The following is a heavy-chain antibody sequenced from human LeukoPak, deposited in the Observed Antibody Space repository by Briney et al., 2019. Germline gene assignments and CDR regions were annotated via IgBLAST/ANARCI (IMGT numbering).Heavy chain of an antibody. CDR1: GLTFSSYD. CDR2: TSSSGNLI. V-gene: IGHV3-48*03. D-gene: IGHD1-1*01. CDR3: AREGGWNDFDY. Sequence: GGSLRLSCEASGLTFSSYDMNWVRQAPGKGLEWVSYTSSSGNLIHYADSVKGRFTFSRDNARNSLYLQTNSLRADDTAIYYCAREGGWNDFDYWGQGTLVTVSS. J-gene: IGHJ4*02.